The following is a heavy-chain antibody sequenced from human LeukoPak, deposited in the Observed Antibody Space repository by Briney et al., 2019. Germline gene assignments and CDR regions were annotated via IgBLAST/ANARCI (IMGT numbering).Heavy chain of an antibody. Sequence: PGRSLRLSCAASGFTFSDYGMHWVRQAPGKGLEWVSAISGSGGSTYYADSVKGRFTISRDNSKNTLYLQMNSLRAEDTAVYYCAKDHEDYGSGTDAFDIWGQGTMVTVSS. CDR1: GFTFSDYG. V-gene: IGHV3-23*01. J-gene: IGHJ3*02. CDR3: AKDHEDYGSGTDAFDI. D-gene: IGHD3-10*01. CDR2: ISGSGGST.